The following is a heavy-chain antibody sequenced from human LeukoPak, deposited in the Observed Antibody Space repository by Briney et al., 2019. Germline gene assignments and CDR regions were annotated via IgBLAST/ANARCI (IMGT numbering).Heavy chain of an antibody. D-gene: IGHD1-20*01. J-gene: IGHJ4*02. CDR3: ASDLTGTTPGDY. CDR1: GFTFSDYY. V-gene: IGHV3-11*06. CDR2: ISSSSSYT. Sequence: GGSLRLSCAASGFTFSDYYMSWLRQAPGQGLKWVSYISSSSSYTNYADSVKGRFTISRDNAKNSLYLQMNSLRAEDTAVYYCASDLTGTTPGDYWGQGTLVTVSS.